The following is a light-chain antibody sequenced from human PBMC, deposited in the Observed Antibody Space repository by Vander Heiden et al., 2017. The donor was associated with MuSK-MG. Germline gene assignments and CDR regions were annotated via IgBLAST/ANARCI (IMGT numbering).Light chain of an antibody. CDR3: CSYTSGSTLV. Sequence: QSALTQPASVSESPGQSITISCTGSSSAVGDSHYVSWYQQYPGKAPKLLIYEVSNRPSGVSHRFSGSKSGNRASLTISGLQAEDEADYFCCSYTSGSTLVFGGGTKLTVL. J-gene: IGLJ2*01. CDR2: EVS. CDR1: SSAVGDSHY. V-gene: IGLV2-14*01.